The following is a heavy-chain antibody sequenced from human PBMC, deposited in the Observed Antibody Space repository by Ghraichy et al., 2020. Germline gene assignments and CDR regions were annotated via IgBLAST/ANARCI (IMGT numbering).Heavy chain of an antibody. CDR2: IYYDDVE. V-gene: IGHV2-5*02. D-gene: IGHD6-13*01. CDR3: ALAGRASK. J-gene: IGHJ4*02. Sequence: SGPTLVKPTQTLTLTCTFSGFSLSSTGVGVGWVRQPPGKALEWLALIYYDDVERYSPTLKTRLHITKDTSKNHVVLTMTNMDPVDTATYYCALAGRASKWGQGILVTVSS. CDR1: GFSLSSTGVG.